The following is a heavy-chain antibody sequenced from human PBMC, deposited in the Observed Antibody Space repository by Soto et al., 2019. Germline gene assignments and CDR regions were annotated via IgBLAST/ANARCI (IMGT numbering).Heavy chain of an antibody. CDR3: ATQSFSTAPPPHASPTLATSGYYYYGMDV. CDR1: GGTFSSYA. Sequence: QVQLVQSGAEVKKPGSSVNVSCKASGGTFSSYAISWVRQAPGQGLEWMGGVIPIFGTANYAQKLPGRVTITWDESTSNAHMQLSSLSSAETAAYYCATQSFSTAPPPHASPTLATSGYYYYGMDVWGQGTTVTVSS. D-gene: IGHD1-26*01. V-gene: IGHV1-69*01. J-gene: IGHJ6*02. CDR2: VIPIFGTA.